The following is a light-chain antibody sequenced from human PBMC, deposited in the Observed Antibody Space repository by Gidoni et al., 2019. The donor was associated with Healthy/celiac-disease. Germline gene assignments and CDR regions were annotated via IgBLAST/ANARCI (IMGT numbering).Light chain of an antibody. Sequence: DIQMTQSPSPLSASVGDRVTITCQASQDISNYLNWYQQNPGKAPKLLIYDASNLETGVPSRFGASGSGTDFTFTISSLQPEDIATYYCQQYDNLPLTFGGGTKVEIK. J-gene: IGKJ4*01. V-gene: IGKV1-33*01. CDR2: DAS. CDR1: QDISNY. CDR3: QQYDNLPLT.